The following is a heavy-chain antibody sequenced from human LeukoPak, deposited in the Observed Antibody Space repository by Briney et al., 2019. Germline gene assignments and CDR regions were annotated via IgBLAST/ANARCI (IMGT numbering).Heavy chain of an antibody. D-gene: IGHD3-9*01. V-gene: IGHV4-4*07. CDR1: GGSISSYY. Sequence: SETLSLTCTVSGGSISSYYWSWIRQPAGKGLEWIGRIYTSGSTNYNPSLKSRVTMSVDTSKNQFSLRLSSVTAADTAVYYCARDWESLTGYFSVNWFDPWGQGTLVTVSS. CDR3: ARDWESLTGYFSVNWFDP. J-gene: IGHJ5*02. CDR2: IYTSGST.